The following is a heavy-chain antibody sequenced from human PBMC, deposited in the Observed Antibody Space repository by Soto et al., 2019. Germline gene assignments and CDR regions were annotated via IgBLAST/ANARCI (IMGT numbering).Heavy chain of an antibody. CDR3: ARHAAARRLLGFDY. Sequence: QLQLQESGPGLVKPSETLSLTCTVSGGSISSSSYYWGWIRQPPGKGLEWIGSIYYSGSTYYNPSLKGRVTISVDTSKNQCSLELSSVTAADTAVYYCARHAAARRLLGFDYWGQGTLVTVSS. J-gene: IGHJ4*02. CDR1: GGSISSSSYY. CDR2: IYYSGST. V-gene: IGHV4-39*01. D-gene: IGHD6-6*01.